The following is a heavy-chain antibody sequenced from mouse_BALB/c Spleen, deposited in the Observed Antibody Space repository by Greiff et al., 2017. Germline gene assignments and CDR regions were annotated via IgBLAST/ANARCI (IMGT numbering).Heavy chain of an antibody. J-gene: IGHJ3*01. CDR1: GFTFSSYA. CDR2: ISSGGSYT. CDR3: ARGQGFAY. V-gene: IGHV5-9-3*01. D-gene: IGHD3-3*01. Sequence: EVQLVESGGGLVKPGGSLKLSCAASGFTFSSYAMSWVRQTPEKRLEWVATISSGGSYTYYPDSVKGRFTISRDNAKNTLYLQMSSLRSEDTAMYYCARGQGFAYWGQGTLVTVSA.